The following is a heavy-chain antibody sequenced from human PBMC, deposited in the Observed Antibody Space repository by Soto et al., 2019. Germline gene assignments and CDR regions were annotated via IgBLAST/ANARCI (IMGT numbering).Heavy chain of an antibody. CDR3: ARSPGEGWELLQFAY. D-gene: IGHD1-26*01. Sequence: QVQLVQSGAEVKKPGSSVKVSCKASGGTFSNYAISWVRQAPGQGLEWMGGIIPIFGTANYAQKFQCRVTDTADQSTAIGYMELGSRRSEDTAVYFCARSPGEGWELLQFAYWGQGTLVTVS. CDR2: IIPIFGTA. CDR1: GGTFSNYA. J-gene: IGHJ4*02. V-gene: IGHV1-69*01.